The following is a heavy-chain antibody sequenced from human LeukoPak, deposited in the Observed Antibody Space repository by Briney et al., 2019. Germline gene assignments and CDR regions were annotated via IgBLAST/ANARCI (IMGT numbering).Heavy chain of an antibody. V-gene: IGHV4-34*01. CDR1: GGSFSGYY. D-gene: IGHD6-13*01. J-gene: IGHJ6*03. CDR3: ARGGEQQLVPGGYYYYYMDV. CDR2: INHSGST. Sequence: SETLSLTCAVYGGSFSGYYWSWIRQPPGKGLEWIGEINHSGSTNNNPSLKSRVTISVDTSKNQFSLKLSSVTAADTAVYYCARGGEQQLVPGGYYYYYMDVWGKGTTVTVSS.